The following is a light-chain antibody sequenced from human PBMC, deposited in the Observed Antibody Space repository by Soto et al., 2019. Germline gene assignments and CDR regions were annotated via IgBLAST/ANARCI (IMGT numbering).Light chain of an antibody. CDR1: SSNIGAGYD. Sequence: QAVVTQPPSVSGAPGQRVTISCTGSSSNIGAGYDVHWYQQLPGTAPQLLIYGTSKRPSWVPDRFSGSNSGTSAALALTGVQAEDEADYYCLSYYSSVHVVFGGGTKLTVL. V-gene: IGLV1-40*01. CDR3: LSYYSSVHVV. CDR2: GTS. J-gene: IGLJ2*01.